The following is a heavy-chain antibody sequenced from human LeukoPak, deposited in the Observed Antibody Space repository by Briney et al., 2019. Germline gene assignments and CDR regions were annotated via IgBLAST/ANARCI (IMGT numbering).Heavy chain of an antibody. D-gene: IGHD3-9*01. J-gene: IGHJ4*02. CDR1: GGSISSSNW. CDR2: IYHSGST. V-gene: IGHV4-4*02. Sequence: SGTLSLTCAVSGGSISSSNWWSWVRQPPGKGLEWIGEIYHSGSTNYNPSLKSRVTISVDMSKNQFSLKLSSVTAADTAVYYCASLNYDILTGYFDWGQGTLVTVSS. CDR3: ASLNYDILTGYFD.